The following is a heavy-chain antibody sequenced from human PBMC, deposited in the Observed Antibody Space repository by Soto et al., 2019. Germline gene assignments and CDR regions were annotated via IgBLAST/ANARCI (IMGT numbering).Heavy chain of an antibody. CDR3: ERVTRGDYLLTFSLRGMDV. D-gene: IGHD4-17*01. CDR2: INHSGTT. Sequence: QVQLQQWGAGLLKPSETLSLTCAVYGGSFSNYYWSWIRQPPGKGLEWIGEINHSGTTNYNPSLKGRVTTSVDTSKAQCSLKLSSVTAADTAVYYCERVTRGDYLLTFSLRGMDVWGQGTVVTVSS. CDR1: GGSFSNYY. J-gene: IGHJ6*02. V-gene: IGHV4-34*01.